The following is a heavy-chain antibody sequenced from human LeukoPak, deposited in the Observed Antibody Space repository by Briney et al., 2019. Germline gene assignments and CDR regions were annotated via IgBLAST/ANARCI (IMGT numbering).Heavy chain of an antibody. Sequence: GGSLRLSCAASGFTFSSYWMSWVRQAPGKGLEWVANIKKDGSEKYYVDSVKGRFTISRDNAKTSLYLQMNSLRAEDTAVYYCARDLSGVTGYTYGRGIDYWDQGTLVTVSS. CDR1: GFTFSSYW. D-gene: IGHD5-18*01. CDR3: ARDLSGVTGYTYGRGIDY. V-gene: IGHV3-7*01. CDR2: IKKDGSEK. J-gene: IGHJ4*02.